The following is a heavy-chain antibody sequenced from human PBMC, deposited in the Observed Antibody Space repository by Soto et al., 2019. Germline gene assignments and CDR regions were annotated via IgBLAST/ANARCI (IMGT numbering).Heavy chain of an antibody. D-gene: IGHD3-10*01. J-gene: IGHJ4*02. V-gene: IGHV1-69*06. CDR3: ARAFGGIDY. Sequence: QGQLVQSGAEVKKPGSSVKVSWKASGGTFSSYGVSWVRQAPGQGLEWMGGIPPIFGTATYAQKFQGLVTITAEKSKGTADMELSSLSSEDTGVYYSARAFGGIDYWGPGAQVTGSS. CDR2: IPPIFGTA. CDR1: GGTFSSYG.